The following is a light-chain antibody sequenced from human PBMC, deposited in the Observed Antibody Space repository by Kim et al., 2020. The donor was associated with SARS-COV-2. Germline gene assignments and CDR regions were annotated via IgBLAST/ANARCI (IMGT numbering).Light chain of an antibody. Sequence: SPGERASPACTASQSVSSTALAWFQQRPGQAPRLLLFNAYTRATGIPDRFSGSGSGTDFNLTIPRLEPEDFAVYYCQQYSSSLWTFGQGTKVDIK. J-gene: IGKJ1*01. CDR1: QSVSSTA. V-gene: IGKV3-20*01. CDR2: NAY. CDR3: QQYSSSLWT.